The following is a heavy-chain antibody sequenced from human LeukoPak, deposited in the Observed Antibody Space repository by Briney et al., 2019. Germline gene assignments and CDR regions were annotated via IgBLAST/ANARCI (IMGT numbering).Heavy chain of an antibody. Sequence: SQTLSLTCTVSGGSISSGSYYWSWIRQPAGKGLEWIGRIYSSGSTNYNPSLKSRVTISVDTSKNQFSLKLSSVTAADTAVYYCARDRGFMVRGSRRGYDDYYYYMDVWGKGTTVTISS. CDR3: ARDRGFMVRGSRRGYDDYYYYMDV. CDR1: GGSISSGSYY. D-gene: IGHD3-10*01. V-gene: IGHV4-61*02. CDR2: IYSSGST. J-gene: IGHJ6*03.